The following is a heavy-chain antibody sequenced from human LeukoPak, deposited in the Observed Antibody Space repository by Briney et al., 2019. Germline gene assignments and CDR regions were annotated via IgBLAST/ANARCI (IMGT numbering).Heavy chain of an antibody. V-gene: IGHV1-18*01. D-gene: IGHD2-8*01. CDR3: ARAPRCNTNSCNSWFDP. Sequence: ASVNVSCTASGDSFSSYGISWLRQAPGQGLEWMGWINVNTKYAQKFQGRVTMTTDTSKTTAYMELRSLRSDDTAVYYCARAPRCNTNSCNSWFDPWGQGTLVTVSS. J-gene: IGHJ5*02. CDR2: INVNT. CDR1: GDSFSSYG.